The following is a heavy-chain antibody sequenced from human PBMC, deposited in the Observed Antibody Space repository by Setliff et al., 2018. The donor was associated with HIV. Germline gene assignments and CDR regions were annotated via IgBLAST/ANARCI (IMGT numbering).Heavy chain of an antibody. D-gene: IGHD1-26*01. CDR3: AKVPIVGVTPGYFDD. V-gene: IGHV3-30*18. Sequence: PGGSLRLSCAASGITFSSYGMQWVRQGPGKGLEWVAGISDDGSRKYYADSVKGRFTISRDNSKNTLYLQMNSLRAEDTAVYSCAKVPIVGVTPGYFDDWGQGTLVTVSS. CDR2: ISDDGSRK. J-gene: IGHJ4*02. CDR1: GITFSSYG.